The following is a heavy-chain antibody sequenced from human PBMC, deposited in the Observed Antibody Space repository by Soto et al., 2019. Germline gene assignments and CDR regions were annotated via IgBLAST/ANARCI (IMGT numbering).Heavy chain of an antibody. CDR3: ATATGYWASAPLDY. D-gene: IGHD6-25*01. J-gene: IGHJ4*02. CDR2: IKSHTDGGTT. V-gene: IGHV3-15*07. CDR1: GLTFTNAW. Sequence: VQLVESGGGLVKPGGSLRLSCTVSGLTFTNAWMTWVRQAPGKGLEWVARIKSHTDGGTTDYAAPLQGRFTISRDDSRNTLLLQMNSLKTEDTAVYFCATATGYWASAPLDYWGQGTLVTVSS.